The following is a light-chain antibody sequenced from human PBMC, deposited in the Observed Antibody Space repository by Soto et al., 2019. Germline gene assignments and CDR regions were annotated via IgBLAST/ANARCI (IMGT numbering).Light chain of an antibody. CDR2: GNI. CDR3: QSYDSSLSGWV. Sequence: QPVLTQPPSVSGAPGQRVTISCTGRSSNIGAGYDVHWYQQLPGTAPKLLIYGNINRPSGVPDRFSGSKSGTSASLAITGLQAEDEADYYCQSYDSSLSGWVFGGGTKLTVL. V-gene: IGLV1-40*01. CDR1: SSNIGAGYD. J-gene: IGLJ3*02.